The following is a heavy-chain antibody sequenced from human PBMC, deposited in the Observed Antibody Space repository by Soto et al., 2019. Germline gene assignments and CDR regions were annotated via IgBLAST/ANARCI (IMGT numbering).Heavy chain of an antibody. V-gene: IGHV4-31*01. CDR3: ERESNPDLEVRGGLEY. D-gene: IGHD3-10*01. CDR2: IYDSGST. J-gene: IGHJ4*02. CDR1: GCSMISGCYY. Sequence: TXSLTGTFAGCSMISGCYYVRWIRPHPGKGREWIGYIYDSGSTYYNPSLKRLITMSVETYKNQSSLKMTSVTAAETAVHYCERESNPDLEVRGGLEYWGQGALVTVSS.